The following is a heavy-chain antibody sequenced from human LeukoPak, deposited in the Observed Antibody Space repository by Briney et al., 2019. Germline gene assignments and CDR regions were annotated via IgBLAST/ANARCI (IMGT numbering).Heavy chain of an antibody. CDR3: TRDGGSFCDFDY. J-gene: IGHJ4*02. V-gene: IGHV3-64*02. Sequence: PGGSLRLSCVASGFSVRNYAIRSGRHAPGKGLEYGSVINTDGTITYYAESVKGRFTISSANSKNTVYLQLSRLRGEDMAVYYCTRDGGSFCDFDYWGQGALVTVSS. D-gene: IGHD1-26*01. CDR2: INTDGTIT. CDR1: GFSVRNYA.